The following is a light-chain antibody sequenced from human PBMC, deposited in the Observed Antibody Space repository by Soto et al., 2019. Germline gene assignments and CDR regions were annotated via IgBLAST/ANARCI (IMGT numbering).Light chain of an antibody. Sequence: TPTSQSPSTVSASVGDRDTITCRASQSISSWLAWYQQKPGKAPKLLIYDASSLESGVPSRFSGSGSGTEFTLTISSLQPDDFATYYCQQYNSYPWTFGQGTKVDIK. CDR3: QQYNSYPWT. CDR2: DAS. V-gene: IGKV1-5*01. J-gene: IGKJ1*01. CDR1: QSISSW.